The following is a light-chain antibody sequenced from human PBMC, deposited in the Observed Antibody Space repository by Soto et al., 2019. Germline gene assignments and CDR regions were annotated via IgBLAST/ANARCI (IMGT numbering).Light chain of an antibody. CDR2: KAS. Sequence: IQMTQSPSTLSASVGDRVLITCLASPSISTCLAWYQQRPCKAPILQIHKASTLYSGVPSRFSGSGSGTEFSLTISSMPLDDFATYYCQQYGNSSWACGQGTKVDIK. V-gene: IGKV1-5*03. CDR3: QQYGNSSWA. J-gene: IGKJ1*01. CDR1: PSISTC.